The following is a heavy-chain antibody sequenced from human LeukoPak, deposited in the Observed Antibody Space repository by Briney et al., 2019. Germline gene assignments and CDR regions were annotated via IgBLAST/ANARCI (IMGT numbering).Heavy chain of an antibody. V-gene: IGHV3-23*01. CDR1: GFTFSSYA. Sequence: GGSLRLSCAASGFTFSSYAMSWVRQAPGKGLEWVSAISGSGGSTYYADSVKGRCTISRDNSKNTLYLQMNSLRAEDTAVYYCAKDHATQPWGLRGVDYWGQGTLVTVSS. J-gene: IGHJ4*02. D-gene: IGHD3-16*01. CDR3: AKDHATQPWGLRGVDY. CDR2: ISGSGGST.